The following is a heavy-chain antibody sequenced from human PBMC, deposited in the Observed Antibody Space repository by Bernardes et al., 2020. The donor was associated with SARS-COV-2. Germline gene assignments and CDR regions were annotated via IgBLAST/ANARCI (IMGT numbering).Heavy chain of an antibody. CDR3: AREGTKNFNWNDVFSAYYYYYAMDV. V-gene: IGHV3-7*03. CDR2: IKQDGSEK. D-gene: IGHD1-1*01. CDR1: GFTFSSNW. J-gene: IGHJ6*02. Sequence: GSLRLPCAASGFTFSSNWMSWVRQAPGKGLEWVANIKQDGSEKYYEDSVTGRFTITRDNAKNTLHLQMNSLRAEDTAVYYCAREGTKNFNWNDVFSAYYYYYAMDVWGQGATFTVSS.